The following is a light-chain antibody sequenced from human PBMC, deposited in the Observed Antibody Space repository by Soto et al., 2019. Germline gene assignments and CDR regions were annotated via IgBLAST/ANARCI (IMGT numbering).Light chain of an antibody. CDR3: QQYSSTAFT. CDR1: QSVLYSSNNKNY. CDR2: WAS. Sequence: DIVMTKSPDSLAVSLGGRATINCTSSQSVLYSSNNKNYLVWYQQKQGQHPKLLIYWASIRQSGVPDRFSGSGSGTDFSLTFDSLQAEDVAFYYCQQYSSTAFTFRPGTKGDIK. J-gene: IGKJ3*01. V-gene: IGKV4-1*01.